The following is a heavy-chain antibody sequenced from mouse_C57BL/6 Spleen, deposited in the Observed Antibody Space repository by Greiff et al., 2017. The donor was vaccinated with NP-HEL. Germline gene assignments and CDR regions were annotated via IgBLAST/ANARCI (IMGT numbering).Heavy chain of an antibody. CDR1: GYTFTSYW. CDR2: IYPGNSDT. J-gene: IGHJ3*01. D-gene: IGHD2-4*01. V-gene: IGHV1-5*01. CDR3: TRINYESVLFAY. Sequence: EVQLQQSGTVLARPGASVKMSCKTSGYTFTSYWMHWVKQRPGQGLEWIGAIYPGNSDTSYNQKFKGKAKLTAVTSASTAYMELSSLTNEDSAVYYCTRINYESVLFAYWGQGTLVTVSA.